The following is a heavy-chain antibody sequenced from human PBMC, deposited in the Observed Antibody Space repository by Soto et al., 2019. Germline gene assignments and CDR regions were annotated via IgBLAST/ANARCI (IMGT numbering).Heavy chain of an antibody. J-gene: IGHJ4*02. D-gene: IGHD3-22*01. CDR1: GFTVSSYA. Sequence: PGGSLRLSCAASGFTVSSYARSCVRQAPGKGLEWVSAISGSGVSTYYADSVKGRFTISRDNSKNTLYLQMNSLRAEDTAVYYCATFSRYYYDSSGYSFDSWGQGTLVTVSS. CDR3: ATFSRYYYDSSGYSFDS. CDR2: ISGSGVST. V-gene: IGHV3-23*01.